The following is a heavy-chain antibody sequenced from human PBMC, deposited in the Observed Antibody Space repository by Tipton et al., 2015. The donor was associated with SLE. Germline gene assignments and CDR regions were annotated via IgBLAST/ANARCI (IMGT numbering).Heavy chain of an antibody. V-gene: IGHV3-23*01. CDR1: GFIFNNHA. CDR2: IGGSGGHI. D-gene: IGHD3-10*01. J-gene: IGHJ3*02. Sequence: GSLRLSCVASGFIFNNHAMSWVRQAPGKALEWVSGIGGSGGHIYYMDSVKGRFTISRDNSKNTLYLQMNSLRAEDTAVYYCARRNSESGAFDMWGQGTLVTVSS. CDR3: ARRNSESGAFDM.